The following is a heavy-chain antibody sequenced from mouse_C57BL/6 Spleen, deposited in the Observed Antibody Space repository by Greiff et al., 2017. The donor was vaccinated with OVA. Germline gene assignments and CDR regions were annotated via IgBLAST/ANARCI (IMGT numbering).Heavy chain of an antibody. V-gene: IGHV1-50*01. Sequence: QVQLQQPGAELVKPGASVKLSCKASGYTFTSYWMQWVKQRPGKGLEWIGEIDPSDSYTNYNQKFKGKATLTVDTSSSTAYMQLSSLTSEDSAVYYCARRGPRFAYWGQGTLVTVSA. CDR1: GYTFTSYW. CDR3: ARRGPRFAY. CDR2: IDPSDSYT. J-gene: IGHJ3*01.